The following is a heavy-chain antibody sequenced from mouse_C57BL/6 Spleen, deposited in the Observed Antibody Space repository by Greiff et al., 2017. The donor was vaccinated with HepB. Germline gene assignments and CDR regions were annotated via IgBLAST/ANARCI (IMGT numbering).Heavy chain of an antibody. CDR2: IYPGGGYT. J-gene: IGHJ4*01. CDR3: ARSDGSSYYAMDY. Sequence: QVQLQQSGAELVRPGTSVKMSCKASGYTFTNYWIGWAKQRPGHGLEWIGDIYPGGGYTNYNEKFKGKATLTADKSSSTAYMQLSSLTSEDSAIYYCARSDGSSYYAMDYWGQGTSVTVSS. D-gene: IGHD1-1*01. V-gene: IGHV1-63*01. CDR1: GYTFTNYW.